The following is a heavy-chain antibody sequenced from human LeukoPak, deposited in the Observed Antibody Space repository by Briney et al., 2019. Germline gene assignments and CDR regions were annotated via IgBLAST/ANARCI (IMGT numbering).Heavy chain of an antibody. D-gene: IGHD4-17*01. Sequence: GGSLRLSCAASGFTFNTYGMNWVRQAPGKGLEWVATISGSGGSTYYTDSVKGRFTISRDNSKNTLYLQMNSLRAEDTAVYYCAKDRARATVTTFDYWGQGTLVTVSS. V-gene: IGHV3-23*01. CDR1: GFTFNTYG. CDR3: AKDRARATVTTFDY. J-gene: IGHJ4*02. CDR2: ISGSGGST.